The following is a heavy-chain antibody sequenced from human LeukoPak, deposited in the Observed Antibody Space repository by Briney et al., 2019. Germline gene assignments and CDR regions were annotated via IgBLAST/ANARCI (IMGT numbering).Heavy chain of an antibody. CDR1: GGSISRDY. J-gene: IGHJ3*02. CDR2: IWYGGSNK. Sequence: PSETLSLTCTVSGGSISRDYWSWIRQPPGKGLEWVAVIWYGGSNKYYADSVKGRFTISRDNSKNTLYLQMNSLRAEDTAVYYCAKDGSGRAFDIWGQGTMVTVSS. CDR3: AKDGSGRAFDI. D-gene: IGHD1-26*01. V-gene: IGHV3-30*02.